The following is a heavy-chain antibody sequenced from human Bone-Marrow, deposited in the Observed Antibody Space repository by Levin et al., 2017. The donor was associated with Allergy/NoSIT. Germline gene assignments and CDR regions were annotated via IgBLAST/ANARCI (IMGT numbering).Heavy chain of an antibody. CDR1: GFTFSSYS. D-gene: IGHD6-13*01. Sequence: GESLKISCAASGFTFSSYSMNWVRQAPGKGLEWVSYISSSSSTIYYADSVKGRFTISRDNAKNSLYLQMNSLRDEDTAVYYCARDYSMAAGVYYNFDYWGQGTLVTVSS. V-gene: IGHV3-48*02. J-gene: IGHJ4*02. CDR3: ARDYSMAAGVYYNFDY. CDR2: ISSSSSTI.